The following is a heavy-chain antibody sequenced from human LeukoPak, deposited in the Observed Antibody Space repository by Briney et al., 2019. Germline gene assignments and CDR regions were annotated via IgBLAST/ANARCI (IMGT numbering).Heavy chain of an antibody. J-gene: IGHJ6*02. CDR1: GGSISSGGYY. D-gene: IGHD2-2*01. CDR2: IYYSGST. CDR3: ARDVVVGYCSSTSCPHHYYYGMDV. Sequence: SQTLSLTCTVSGGSISSGGYYWSWIRQHPGKGLEWIGYIYYSGSTYYNPSLKSRVTISVDTSKNQFSLKLSSVTAADTAVYCCARDVVVGYCSSTSCPHHYYYGMDVWGQGATVTVSS. V-gene: IGHV4-31*03.